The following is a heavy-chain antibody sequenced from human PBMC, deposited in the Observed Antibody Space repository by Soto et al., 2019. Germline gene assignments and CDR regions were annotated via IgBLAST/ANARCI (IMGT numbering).Heavy chain of an antibody. CDR3: ARGPITMVRGVISGDFDY. D-gene: IGHD3-10*01. Sequence: SPTLSLTCAVYGGSFSGYYWSWIRQPPGKGLEWIGEINHSGSTNYNPSLKSRVTISVDTSKNQFSLKLSSVTAADTAVYYCARGPITMVRGVISGDFDYWGQGTLVTVSS. CDR1: GGSFSGYY. J-gene: IGHJ4*02. V-gene: IGHV4-34*01. CDR2: INHSGST.